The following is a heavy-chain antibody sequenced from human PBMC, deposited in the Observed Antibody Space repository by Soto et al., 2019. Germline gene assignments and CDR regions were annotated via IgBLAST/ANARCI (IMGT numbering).Heavy chain of an antibody. D-gene: IGHD5-12*01. CDR3: AHPIIVATKAVWFDP. CDR2: IYWDDDK. J-gene: IGHJ5*02. CDR1: GFSLSTSGVG. V-gene: IGHV2-5*02. Sequence: ESGPTLVNPTQTLTLTCTFSGFSLSTSGVGVGWIRQPPGKALEWLALIYWDDDKRYSPSLKSRLTITKDTSKNQVVLTMTNMDPVYTATYYCAHPIIVATKAVWFDPWGQGTLVTVSS.